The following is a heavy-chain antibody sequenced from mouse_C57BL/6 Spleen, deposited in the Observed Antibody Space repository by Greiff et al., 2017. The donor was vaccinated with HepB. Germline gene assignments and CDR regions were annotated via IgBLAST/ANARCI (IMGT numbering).Heavy chain of an antibody. CDR1: GFTFSDYY. D-gene: IGHD2-3*01. CDR2: ISNGGGST. CDR3: ARSINDGYFDY. J-gene: IGHJ2*01. Sequence: EVKLMESGGGLVQPGGSLKLSCAASGFTFSDYYMYWVRQTPEKRLEWVAYISNGGGSTYYPDTGKGRFTISRDNAKNTLYLQMSRLKSEDTAMYYCARSINDGYFDYWGQGTTLTVSS. V-gene: IGHV5-12*01.